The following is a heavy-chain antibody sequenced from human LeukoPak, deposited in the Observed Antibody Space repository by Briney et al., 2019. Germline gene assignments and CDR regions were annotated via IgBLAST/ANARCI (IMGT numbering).Heavy chain of an antibody. CDR2: IKSDGST. D-gene: IGHD3-22*01. Sequence: GGSLRLSCAASGFTFSSYWMHWVRQAPGKGLVWVSRIKSDGSTNYADSVKGRFTISRDNAKNTVSLQMNRLRAEDTGVYYCARAPSEIGGYYPEYFRHWGQGTLVTVSS. CDR1: GFTFSSYW. J-gene: IGHJ1*01. V-gene: IGHV3-74*01. CDR3: ARAPSEIGGYYPEYFRH.